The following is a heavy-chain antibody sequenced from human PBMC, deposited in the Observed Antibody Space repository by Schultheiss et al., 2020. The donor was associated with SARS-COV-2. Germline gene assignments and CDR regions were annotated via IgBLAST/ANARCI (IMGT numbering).Heavy chain of an antibody. CDR1: DDSIASGVYS. Sequence: SETLSLTCAVSDDSIASGVYSWTWIRQPPGKGLEWIGRIYTSGSTNYNPSLKSRVTISVDTSKNQFSLTLRSVTAADTAVYYCARDDGSSGIADHWGQGTLVTVSS. J-gene: IGHJ4*02. V-gene: IGHV4-30-4*07. CDR2: IYTSGST. D-gene: IGHD3-22*01. CDR3: ARDDGSSGIADH.